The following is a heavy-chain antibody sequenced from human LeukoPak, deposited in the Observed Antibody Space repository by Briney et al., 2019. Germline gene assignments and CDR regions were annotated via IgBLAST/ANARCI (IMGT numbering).Heavy chain of an antibody. CDR2: ISGSGGST. CDR1: GFTFSSYA. Sequence: GGSLRLSCAASGFTFSSYAMSWVRRAPGKGLEWVSAISGSGGSTYYADSVKGRFTISRDNSKNTLYLQMNSLRAEDTAVYYCAKGSPGSGWYSDAFDIWGQGTMVTVSS. CDR3: AKGSPGSGWYSDAFDI. D-gene: IGHD6-19*01. J-gene: IGHJ3*02. V-gene: IGHV3-23*01.